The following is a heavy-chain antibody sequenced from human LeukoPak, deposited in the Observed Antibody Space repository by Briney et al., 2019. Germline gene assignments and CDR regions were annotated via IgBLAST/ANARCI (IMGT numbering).Heavy chain of an antibody. Sequence: SETLSLTCTVSGGFISSYYWSWIRQPPGKGLEWIGYIYYSGSTTYNPSLKSRVTISIDTSENQFSLRLTSVTAADTAVYYCARGGYTSGWYVFDYWGQGTLVTVSS. J-gene: IGHJ4*02. CDR3: ARGGYTSGWYVFDY. D-gene: IGHD6-19*01. V-gene: IGHV4-59*01. CDR2: IYYSGST. CDR1: GGFISSYY.